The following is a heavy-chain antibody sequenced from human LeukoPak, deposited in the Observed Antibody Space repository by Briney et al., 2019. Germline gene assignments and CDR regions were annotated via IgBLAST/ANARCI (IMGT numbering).Heavy chain of an antibody. Sequence: ASVKVSCKASGYILTGYYMHWVRQAPGQGLEWMGWINPNSGGTNYAQKFQGRVTMTRDTSISTAYMELSRLRSDDTAVYYCARDYEYSSSSVAYWGQGTLVTVSS. V-gene: IGHV1-2*02. CDR1: GYILTGYY. J-gene: IGHJ4*02. CDR3: ARDYEYSSSSVAY. CDR2: INPNSGGT. D-gene: IGHD6-6*01.